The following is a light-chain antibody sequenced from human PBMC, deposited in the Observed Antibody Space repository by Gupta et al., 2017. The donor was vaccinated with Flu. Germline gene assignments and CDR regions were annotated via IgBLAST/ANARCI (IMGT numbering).Light chain of an antibody. CDR1: QSVLYSSNNKNY. V-gene: IGKV4-1*01. CDR3: QQYYSTPRT. J-gene: IGKJ2*01. CDR2: WAS. Sequence: SLGERATINCKSSQSVLYSSNNKNYLAWYQQKPGQPPNLLIYWASTRESGVPDRFSGSGSGTDFTLTISSLQAEDVAVYYCQQYYSTPRTFGQGTKLEI.